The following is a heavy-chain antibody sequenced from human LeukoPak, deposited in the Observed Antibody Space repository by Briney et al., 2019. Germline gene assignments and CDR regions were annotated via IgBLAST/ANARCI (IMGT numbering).Heavy chain of an antibody. CDR2: IYRSGTT. V-gene: IGHV4-38-2*02. D-gene: IGHD3-22*01. CDR3: ARAWYYYDSSGYFDY. J-gene: IGHJ4*02. Sequence: SETLPLTCTVSGYSIRTSHCWGWIRQSPGKGLEWIGNIYRSGTTYYNPSLKSRVTISMDTSKNQFSLKLSSVTAADTAVYYCARAWYYYDSSGYFDYWGQGTLVTVSS. CDR1: GYSIRTSHC.